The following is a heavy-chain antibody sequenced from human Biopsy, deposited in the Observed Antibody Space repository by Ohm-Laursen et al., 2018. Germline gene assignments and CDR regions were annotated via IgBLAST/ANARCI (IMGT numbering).Heavy chain of an antibody. J-gene: IGHJ4*02. CDR3: ARAPAPTFPVNFFDY. CDR1: GFNFRAYG. D-gene: IGHD2-2*01. V-gene: IGHV3-33*01. Sequence: SLRLSFTASGFNFRAYGMHWVRQAPHKGLAWVALTWDDGSHQYYADSVMGRFTISRDNSKNTQYLQMNSLRADDTAVYYCARAPAPTFPVNFFDYWGQGTLVTVSS. CDR2: TWDDGSHQ.